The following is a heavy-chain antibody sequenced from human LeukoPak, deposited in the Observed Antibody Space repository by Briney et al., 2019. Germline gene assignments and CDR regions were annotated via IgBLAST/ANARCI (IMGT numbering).Heavy chain of an antibody. CDR2: IYYSGST. Sequence: SETLSLTCTVSGGSISSSSYYWGWIRQPPGKGLEWIGSIYYSGSTYYNPSLKSRVTISVDTSKNQFSLKLSSVTAAGTAVYYCARRNSSGYYLFFDYWGQGTLVTVSS. CDR3: ARRNSSGYYLFFDY. D-gene: IGHD3-22*01. J-gene: IGHJ4*02. CDR1: GGSISSSSYY. V-gene: IGHV4-39*01.